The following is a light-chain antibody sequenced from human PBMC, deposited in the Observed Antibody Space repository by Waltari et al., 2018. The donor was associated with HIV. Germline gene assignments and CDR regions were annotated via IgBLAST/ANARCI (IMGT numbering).Light chain of an antibody. Sequence: FELAQPPSVSVSPGHTATTTCPGDELGDSTFYWYQQKAGQSPMLVIYQDTKRPSGIPERFSGSNSGSTATLTISGTQPVDEADFYCQTWDGDTVVFGGGTKLTVL. CDR3: QTWDGDTVV. J-gene: IGLJ2*01. CDR1: ELGDST. CDR2: QDT. V-gene: IGLV3-1*01.